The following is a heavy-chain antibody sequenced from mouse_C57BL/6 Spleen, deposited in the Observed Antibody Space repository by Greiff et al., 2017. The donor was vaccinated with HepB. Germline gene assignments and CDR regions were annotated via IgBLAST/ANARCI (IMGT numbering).Heavy chain of an antibody. CDR2: INPYNGGT. J-gene: IGHJ2*01. V-gene: IGHV1-19*01. CDR3: ARGDSSGPFDY. D-gene: IGHD3-2*02. CDR1: GYTFTDYY. Sequence: EVQLQQSGPVLVKPGASVKMSCKASGYTFTDYYMNWVKQSHGKSLEWIGVINPYNGGTSYNQKFKGKATLTVDKSSSTAYMELNSLTSEDSAVYYCARGDSSGPFDYWGQGTTLTVSS.